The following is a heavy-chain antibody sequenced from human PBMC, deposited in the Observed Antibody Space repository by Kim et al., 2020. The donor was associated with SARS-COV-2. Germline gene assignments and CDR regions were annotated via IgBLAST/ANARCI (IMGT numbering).Heavy chain of an antibody. Sequence: SETLSLTCTVSGGSISSYYWSWIRQPPGKGLEWIGYIYYSGSTNYNPSLKSRVTISVDTSKNQFSLKLSSVTAADTAVYYCARDITIFGSWFDPWGQGTLVTVSS. J-gene: IGHJ5*02. CDR1: GGSISSYY. CDR3: ARDITIFGSWFDP. D-gene: IGHD3-3*01. V-gene: IGHV4-59*01. CDR2: IYYSGST.